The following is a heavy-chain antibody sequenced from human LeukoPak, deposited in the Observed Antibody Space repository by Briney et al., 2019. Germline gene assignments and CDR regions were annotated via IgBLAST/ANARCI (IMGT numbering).Heavy chain of an antibody. D-gene: IGHD1-1*01. Sequence: TSETLSLTCTVSGGSISSYYWSWIRQPPGKGLEWIGYIYYRGSTNYNPSLKSRVTISVDTSKNQFSLKLNSVTAADTAVYYCARAQLNLLVDFGMDVWGQGTTVTVSS. CDR3: ARAQLNLLVDFGMDV. CDR2: IYYRGST. V-gene: IGHV4-59*01. CDR1: GGSISSYY. J-gene: IGHJ6*02.